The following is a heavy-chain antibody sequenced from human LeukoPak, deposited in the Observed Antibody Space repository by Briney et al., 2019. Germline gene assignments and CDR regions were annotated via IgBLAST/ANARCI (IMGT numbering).Heavy chain of an antibody. J-gene: IGHJ4*02. CDR1: GFTFSSYE. CDR3: ARIWKYCTNGVCYGTWSFDY. D-gene: IGHD2-8*01. V-gene: IGHV3-74*01. CDR2: INSDGSST. Sequence: GGSLRLSCAASGFTFSSYEMNWVRQAPGKGLVWVSRINSDGSSTSYADSVKGRFTISRDNAKNTLYLQMNSLRAEDTAVYYCARIWKYCTNGVCYGTWSFDYWGQGTLVTVSS.